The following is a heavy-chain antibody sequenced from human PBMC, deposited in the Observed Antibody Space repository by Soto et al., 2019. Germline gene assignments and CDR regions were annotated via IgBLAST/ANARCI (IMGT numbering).Heavy chain of an antibody. Sequence: PGGSLRLSCAASGLDLSIYSVHWVRQAPGKGLEWVSYIGGSTSDIYYADSVKGRFTISKDNVKNSLSLQMNSLRAEDTAVYYCARDHSHTKHNFIRGGMDVWGQGTTVTVSS. CDR3: ARDHSHTKHNFIRGGMDV. J-gene: IGHJ6*02. D-gene: IGHD1-1*01. CDR1: GLDLSIYS. V-gene: IGHV3-48*01. CDR2: IGGSTSDI.